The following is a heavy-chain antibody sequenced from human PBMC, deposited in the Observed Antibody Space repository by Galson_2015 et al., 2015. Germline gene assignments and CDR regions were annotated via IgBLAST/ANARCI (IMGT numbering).Heavy chain of an antibody. D-gene: IGHD1-14*01. Sequence: SLRLSCAASGFTFSSYAMHWVRQAPGKGLEWEAVISYDGSNKYYADSVKGRFTISRDNSKNTLYLQMNSLRAEDTAVYYCALQEPRASGYWGQGTLVTVSS. CDR1: GFTFSSYA. CDR3: ALQEPRASGY. V-gene: IGHV3-30-3*01. J-gene: IGHJ4*02. CDR2: ISYDGSNK.